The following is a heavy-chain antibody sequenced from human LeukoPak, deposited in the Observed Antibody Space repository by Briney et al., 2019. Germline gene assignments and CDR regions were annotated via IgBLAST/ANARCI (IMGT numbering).Heavy chain of an antibody. J-gene: IGHJ3*02. CDR1: GGSISSYY. Sequence: SETLSLTCTVSGGSISSYYWSWIRQPAGKGLEWIGRIYTSGSTNYNPSLKSRVTISVDTSKNQFSLKLSSVTAADTAVYYCARGTYSSGWYGAAFDIWGQGTMVTVSS. CDR2: IYTSGST. CDR3: ARGTYSSGWYGAAFDI. D-gene: IGHD6-19*01. V-gene: IGHV4-4*07.